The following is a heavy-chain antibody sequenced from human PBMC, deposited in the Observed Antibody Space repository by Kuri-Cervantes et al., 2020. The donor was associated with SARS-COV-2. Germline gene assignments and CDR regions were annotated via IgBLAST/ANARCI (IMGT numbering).Heavy chain of an antibody. CDR3: AGSGGEASYYYYYGMDV. CDR2: ISYDGSNK. D-gene: IGHD2-21*01. J-gene: IGHJ6*02. V-gene: IGHV3-30-3*01. Sequence: GESLKISCAASGFTFSSYEMNWVRQAPGKGLEWVAVISYDGSNKYYADSVKGRFTISRDNSKNTLYLQMNSLRAEDTAVYYCAGSGGEASYYYYYGMDVWGQGTTVTVSS. CDR1: GFTFSSYE.